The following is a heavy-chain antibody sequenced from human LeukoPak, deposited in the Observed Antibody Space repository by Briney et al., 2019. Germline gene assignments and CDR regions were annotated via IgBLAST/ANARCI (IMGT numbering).Heavy chain of an antibody. Sequence: ASVKVSCKASGYTFTDYYMHWVRQAPGQGLEWMGWINPNSGGTNYAQKFQGRVTMTRDTSISTAYMELSRLRSDDTAVYYCARAASIAARYYYYYGTDVWGQGTTVTV. CDR1: GYTFTDYY. J-gene: IGHJ6*02. CDR3: ARAASIAARYYYYYGTDV. D-gene: IGHD6-6*01. V-gene: IGHV1-2*02. CDR2: INPNSGGT.